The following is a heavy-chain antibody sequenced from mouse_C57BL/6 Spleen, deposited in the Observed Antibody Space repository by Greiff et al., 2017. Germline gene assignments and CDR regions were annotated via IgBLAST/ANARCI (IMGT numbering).Heavy chain of an antibody. Sequence: DVKLVESGGGLVKPGGSLKLSCAASGFTFSSYAMSWVRQTPEKRLEWVATISDGGSYTYYPDNVKGRFTISRDNAKNNLYLQMSHLKSEDTAMYYCARAYYSNYWYFDVWGTGTTVTVSS. V-gene: IGHV5-4*03. CDR2: ISDGGSYT. CDR3: ARAYYSNYWYFDV. CDR1: GFTFSSYA. D-gene: IGHD2-5*01. J-gene: IGHJ1*03.